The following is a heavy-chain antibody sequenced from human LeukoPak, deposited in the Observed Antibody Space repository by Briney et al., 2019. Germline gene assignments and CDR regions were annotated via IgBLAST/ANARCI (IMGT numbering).Heavy chain of an antibody. V-gene: IGHV3-23*01. CDR3: ASSEYSSGWYKRDFWFDP. D-gene: IGHD6-19*01. J-gene: IGHJ5*02. CDR1: GFTFSSSA. CDR2: ITGSGVST. Sequence: PGGSLRLSCAASGFTFSSSAMSWVRQAPGKGLEWVSSITGSGVSTYYVDSVKGRFTISRDNSKNTLYLQMNSLRAEDTAVYYCASSEYSSGWYKRDFWFDPRGQGTLVTVSS.